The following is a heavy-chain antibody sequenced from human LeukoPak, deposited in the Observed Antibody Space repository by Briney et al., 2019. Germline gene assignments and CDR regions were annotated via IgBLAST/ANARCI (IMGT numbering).Heavy chain of an antibody. D-gene: IGHD2-2*02. CDR3: ARTGYQLLYGAFDY. V-gene: IGHV4-61*02. CDR2: IYTSGST. CDR1: GGSIGSGSYY. J-gene: IGHJ4*02. Sequence: SQTLSLTCTVSGGSIGSGSYYWSWIRQPAGKGLEWIGRIYTSGSTNYNPSLKSRVTISVDTSKNQFSLKLSSVTAADTAVYYCARTGYQLLYGAFDYWGQGTLVTVSS.